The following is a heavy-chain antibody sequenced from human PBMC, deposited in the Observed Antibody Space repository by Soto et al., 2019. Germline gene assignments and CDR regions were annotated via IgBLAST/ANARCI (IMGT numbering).Heavy chain of an antibody. CDR3: ASLANRGWFGEPGYYMDV. J-gene: IGHJ6*03. D-gene: IGHD3-10*01. V-gene: IGHV4-39*01. CDR1: GGSISSSSFY. CDR2: IYYSGTT. Sequence: SETLSLTCTVSGGSISSSSFYWGWIRQPPGKGLEWIGTIYYSGTTYYNPSLKSRVTISADASKNQFSLNLRSVTAADTAVYYCASLANRGWFGEPGYYMDVWGKGTTVTV.